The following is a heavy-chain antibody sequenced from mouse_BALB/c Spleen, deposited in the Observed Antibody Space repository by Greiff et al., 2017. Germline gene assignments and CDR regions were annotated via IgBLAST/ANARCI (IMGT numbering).Heavy chain of an antibody. V-gene: IGHV3-2*02. CDR3: AKSPYDYDASY. J-gene: IGHJ3*01. Sequence: EVQLQESGPGLVKPSQSLSLTCTVTGYSITSDYAWNWIRQFPGNKLEWMGYISYSGSTSYNPSLKSRISITRDTSKNQFFLQLNSVTTEDTATYYCAKSPYDYDASYWGQGTLVTVSA. CDR2: ISYSGST. CDR1: GYSITSDYA. D-gene: IGHD2-4*01.